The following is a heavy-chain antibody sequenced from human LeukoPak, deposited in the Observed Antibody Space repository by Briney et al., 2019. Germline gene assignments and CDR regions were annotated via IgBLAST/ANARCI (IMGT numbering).Heavy chain of an antibody. D-gene: IGHD3-22*01. CDR3: ARGDYDSNGYNPLDY. Sequence: GGSLRLSCAASGFTFSSYAMHWVRQAPGKGLEWVAVISYDGSNKYYADSVKGRFTISRDNSKNTLYLQMNSPRAEDTAVYYCARGDYDSNGYNPLDYWGQGTLVTVSS. V-gene: IGHV3-30*04. CDR1: GFTFSSYA. J-gene: IGHJ4*02. CDR2: ISYDGSNK.